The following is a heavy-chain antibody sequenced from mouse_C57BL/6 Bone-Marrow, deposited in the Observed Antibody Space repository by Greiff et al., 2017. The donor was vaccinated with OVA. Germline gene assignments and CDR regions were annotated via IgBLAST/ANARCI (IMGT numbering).Heavy chain of an antibody. J-gene: IGHJ2*01. CDR2: INYDGSST. D-gene: IGHD1-1*01. CDR3: ARNCRYYEDYFDY. V-gene: IGHV5-16*01. Sequence: EVKLVESEGGLVQPGSSMKLSCTASGFTFSDYYMAWVRQVPEKGLEWVANINYDGSSTYYLDSLKSRFIISRDNAKNILYLQMSSLKSEDTATYYCARNCRYYEDYFDYWGQGTTLTVSS. CDR1: GFTFSDYY.